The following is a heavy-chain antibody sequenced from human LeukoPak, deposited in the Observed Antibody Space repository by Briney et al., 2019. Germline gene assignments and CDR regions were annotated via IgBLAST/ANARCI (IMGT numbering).Heavy chain of an antibody. V-gene: IGHV3-53*01. Sequence: GGSLRLSCAASGFTVSSNYMSWVRQAPGKGPEWVSVIYSGGSTYYADSVKGRFTISRDNSKNTLYLQMNNLRAEDTAVYYCARVRVFAKLSVVRPREVNCFDPWGQGTLVTVSS. D-gene: IGHD2-21*01. J-gene: IGHJ5*02. CDR2: IYSGGST. CDR3: ARVRVFAKLSVVRPREVNCFDP. CDR1: GFTVSSNY.